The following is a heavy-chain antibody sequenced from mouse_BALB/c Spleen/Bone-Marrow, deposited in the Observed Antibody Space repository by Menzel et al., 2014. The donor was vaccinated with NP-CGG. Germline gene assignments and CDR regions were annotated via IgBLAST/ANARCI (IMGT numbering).Heavy chain of an antibody. CDR1: GFNIKDTY. CDR3: ARSYYAMDY. V-gene: IGHV14-3*02. D-gene: IGHD1-1*01. J-gene: IGHJ4*01. CDR2: IDPANGNT. Sequence: EVQLQQSGAELVKPGASVKLSCTAFGFNIKDTYMHWVKQRPEQGLEWIGRIDPANGNTKYDPKFQGKATITADTSSNTPYLQLSSLTSEDTAVCYCARSYYAMDYWGQGTSVTVSS.